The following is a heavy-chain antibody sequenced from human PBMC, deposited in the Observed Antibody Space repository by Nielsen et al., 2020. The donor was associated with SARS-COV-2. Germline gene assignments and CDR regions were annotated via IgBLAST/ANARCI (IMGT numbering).Heavy chain of an antibody. Sequence: GESLKISCAASGFTFSASGMHWVRQAPGKGLDWVAVMSYDGSDKYYGDSVKGRFTISRDNSKNTLFLHMSRLRADDTALYYCAKAGGKNAGGIIDYWGPGTLVTVSS. D-gene: IGHD3-16*01. CDR3: AKAGGKNAGGIIDY. CDR2: MSYDGSDK. CDR1: GFTFSASG. J-gene: IGHJ4*02. V-gene: IGHV3-30*18.